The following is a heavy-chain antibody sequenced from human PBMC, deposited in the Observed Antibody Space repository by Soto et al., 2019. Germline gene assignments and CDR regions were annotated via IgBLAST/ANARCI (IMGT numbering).Heavy chain of an antibody. D-gene: IGHD3-10*02. CDR1: GGSISSYY. Sequence: SETLSLTCTVSGGSISSYYWSWIRQPPGKGLEWIGYIYYSGSTNYNPSLKSRVTISVDTSKNQFSLKLSSVTAADTAVYYCARDQMIGGFGRLNNWFDPWGQGTLVTVSS. CDR2: IYYSGST. CDR3: ARDQMIGGFGRLNNWFDP. V-gene: IGHV4-59*01. J-gene: IGHJ5*02.